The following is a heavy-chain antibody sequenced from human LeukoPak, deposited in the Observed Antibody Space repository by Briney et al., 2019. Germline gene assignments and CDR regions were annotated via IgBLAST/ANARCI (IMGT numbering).Heavy chain of an antibody. V-gene: IGHV3-33*01. D-gene: IGHD3-3*01. J-gene: IGHJ4*02. CDR1: XXXFSXYG. CDR2: IWYDGSNK. Sequence: SLRLSCAASXXXFSXYGMHXXRQAPGKXLEWVAVIWYDGSNKYYADSVKGRFTISRDNSKNTLYLQMNSLRAEDTAVYYCARFWSGYYIDYWGQGTLVTVSS. CDR3: ARFWSGYYIDY.